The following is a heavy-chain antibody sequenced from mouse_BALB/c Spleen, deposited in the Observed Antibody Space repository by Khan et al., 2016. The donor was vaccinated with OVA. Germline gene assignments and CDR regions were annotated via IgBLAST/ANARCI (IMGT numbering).Heavy chain of an antibody. D-gene: IGHD1-1*01. Sequence: VQLKESGPGLVKPSQSLSLTCTVTGYSITSGYAWNWIRQFPGNKLEWMGYISYSGGNSYNPSLKSRISITRDTSKNQFFLQLNSVTTEDTATYSCARGNYYGYYFDYWGQSTPLTVSS. J-gene: IGHJ2*01. CDR2: ISYSGGN. CDR3: ARGNYYGYYFDY. V-gene: IGHV3-2*02. CDR1: GYSITSGYA.